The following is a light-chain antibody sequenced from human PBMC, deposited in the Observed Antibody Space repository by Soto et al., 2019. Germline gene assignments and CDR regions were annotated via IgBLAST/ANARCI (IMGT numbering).Light chain of an antibody. V-gene: IGKV3-20*01. CDR2: GAS. CDR3: QYYGSSPTT. Sequence: EIVLTQSPGTLSLSPGERATLSCRASQGVSSSYLGWYQQRPGQAPRLLIYGASSRATGIPDRFGGSGSGTDFTLTISRLEPEYFAVYYCQYYGSSPTTFGQGTKVEVK. J-gene: IGKJ1*01. CDR1: QGVSSSY.